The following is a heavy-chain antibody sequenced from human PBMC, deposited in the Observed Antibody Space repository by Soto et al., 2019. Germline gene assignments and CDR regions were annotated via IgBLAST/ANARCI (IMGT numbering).Heavy chain of an antibody. CDR3: ARSQGGYFDY. Sequence: EVQLVESGGGLVQPGGSLRLSCAASGFTFSTYSMNWVRQAPGKGLEWVSYISASSGTIYYADSVKGRLTISRDNAKNSLYLQMNSLRDEDTAVHYCARSQGGYFDYCGQGALVTVSS. V-gene: IGHV3-48*02. CDR2: ISASSGTI. D-gene: IGHD3-16*01. J-gene: IGHJ4*02. CDR1: GFTFSTYS.